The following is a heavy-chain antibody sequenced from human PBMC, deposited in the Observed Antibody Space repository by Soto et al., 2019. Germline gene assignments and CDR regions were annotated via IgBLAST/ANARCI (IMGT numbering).Heavy chain of an antibody. D-gene: IGHD3-3*01. J-gene: IGHJ4*02. CDR1: GFTFSDYY. CDR3: AREYAESAPGYRCRWSGRDS. CDR2: ISSSGATI. V-gene: IGHV3-11*01. Sequence: QVQLVESGGGLVKPGGSLRLSCAASGFTFSDYYMNWIRQAPGKGLEIISYISSSGATIYYADSVKGRFTISRDNAKNSLNLQMNNLRAEDAAVYFCAREYAESAPGYRCRWSGRDSGGQGTRVTGSS.